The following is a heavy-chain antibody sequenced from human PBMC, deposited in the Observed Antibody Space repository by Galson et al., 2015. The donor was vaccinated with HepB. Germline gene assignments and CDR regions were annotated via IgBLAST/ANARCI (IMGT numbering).Heavy chain of an antibody. CDR2: IYYSGST. CDR1: GGSISSYY. V-gene: IGHV4-59*01. Sequence: ETLSLTCTVSGGSISSYYWSWIRQPPGKGLEWIGYIYYSGSTNYNPSLKSRVTISVDTSKNQFSLKLSSVAAADTAVYYCAREVIQYGMDVWGQGTTVTVSS. CDR3: AREVIQYGMDV. D-gene: IGHD5-18*01. J-gene: IGHJ6*02.